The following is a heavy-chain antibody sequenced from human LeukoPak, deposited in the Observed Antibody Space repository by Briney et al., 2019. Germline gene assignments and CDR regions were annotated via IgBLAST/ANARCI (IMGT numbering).Heavy chain of an antibody. V-gene: IGHV4-28*01. D-gene: IGHD6-13*01. Sequence: SETLSLTCAVSGYSISSGNWWGWIRQPPGRGLEWIGYIYYSGSTYYNPSLKSRVTMSIDTSNNQFSLKLTSVTAVDTAVYYCVKKIAAAAWFDPWGQGTPVTVSS. J-gene: IGHJ5*02. CDR1: GYSISSGNW. CDR3: VKKIAAAAWFDP. CDR2: IYYSGST.